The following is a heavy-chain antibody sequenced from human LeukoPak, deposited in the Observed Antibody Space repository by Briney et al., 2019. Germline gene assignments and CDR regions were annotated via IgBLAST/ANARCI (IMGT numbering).Heavy chain of an antibody. J-gene: IGHJ4*02. CDR2: INPSGGST. Sequence: ASVKVSCKAPRYTFTNYYIHWVRQAPGQGLQWMGIINPSGGSTTYAQKFQGRVTMTRDMSTSTVYMQLSSLRSEDTAVYYCARADVLTGMHGSYFDYWGQGTLVTVSS. V-gene: IGHV1-46*01. CDR1: RYTFTNYY. CDR3: ARADVLTGMHGSYFDY. D-gene: IGHD3-9*01.